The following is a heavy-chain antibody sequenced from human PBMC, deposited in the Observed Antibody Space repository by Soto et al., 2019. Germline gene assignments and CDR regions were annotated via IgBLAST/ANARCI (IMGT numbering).Heavy chain of an antibody. Sequence: ASVKVSCKASGYTFTGYYMHWVRQAPGQGIEWMGWINPNSGGTNYAQKFQGWVTMTRDTSISTAYMELSRLRSDDTAVYYCARGPIIVVVPVDPTYYFDYWGQGTLVTVSS. CDR3: ARGPIIVVVPVDPTYYFDY. CDR2: INPNSGGT. CDR1: GYTFTGYY. D-gene: IGHD2-2*01. J-gene: IGHJ4*02. V-gene: IGHV1-2*04.